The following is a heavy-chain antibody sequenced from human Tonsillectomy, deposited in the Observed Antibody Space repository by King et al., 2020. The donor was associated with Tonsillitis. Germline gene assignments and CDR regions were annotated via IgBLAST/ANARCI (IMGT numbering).Heavy chain of an antibody. CDR1: GYTFTSYG. D-gene: IGHD5-18*01. Sequence: QLVQSGGEVKKPGAAVKVSCKASGYTFTSYGITWVRQAPGQGLEWMGWLNIHNGDTNYAQKFQGRVTITTDTSTSTAYMELRSLRSDDTAVYYCARERGGYSYGDHWGQGTLVTVSS. CDR3: ARERGGYSYGDH. CDR2: LNIHNGDT. J-gene: IGHJ4*02. V-gene: IGHV1-18*04.